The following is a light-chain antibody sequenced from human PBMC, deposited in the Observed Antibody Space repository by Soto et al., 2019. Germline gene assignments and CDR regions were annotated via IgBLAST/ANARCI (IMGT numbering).Light chain of an antibody. Sequence: DIVMTQPPLSSPVTLGQLASISCRTIQSLVHSDGNTYLRWLQQRPGQPPRILIYRSSNRFSGVPDRFSGSRAGTDVPLKISRVEAEDVWVYYCMQATPFPRTFGQGTKVEIK. CDR2: RSS. CDR3: MQATPFPRT. J-gene: IGKJ1*01. V-gene: IGKV2-24*01. CDR1: QSLVHSDGNTY.